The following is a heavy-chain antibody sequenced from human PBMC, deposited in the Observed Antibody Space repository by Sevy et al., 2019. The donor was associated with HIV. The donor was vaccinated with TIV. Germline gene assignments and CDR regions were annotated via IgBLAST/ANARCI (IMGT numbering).Heavy chain of an antibody. V-gene: IGHV3-23*01. D-gene: IGHD5-18*01. CDR2: ISSGGSR. CDR3: ARGQYSYEFLFDL. CDR1: GFSFSSYA. J-gene: IGHJ4*02. Sequence: GGSLRLSCAGSGFSFSSYAMSWVRQAPGKGLEWVSTISSGGSRYSADSVKGRFTISRDSSKNTLYLQMNSLRGEDTAVYYCARGQYSYEFLFDLWGQGTLVTVSS.